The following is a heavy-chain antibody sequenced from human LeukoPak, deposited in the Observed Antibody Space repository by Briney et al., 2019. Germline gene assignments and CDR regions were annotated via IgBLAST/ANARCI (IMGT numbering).Heavy chain of an antibody. CDR3: ASPMYSSSWSFDY. CDR2: ISSSSSDI. Sequence: PGGSLRLSCAASGFTFSSYSMNWVRQAPGKGLEWVSSISSSSSDIYYADSVKGRFTISRDNAKNSLYLQMNSLRAEDTAVYYCASPMYSSSWSFDYWGQGTLVTVSS. J-gene: IGHJ4*02. CDR1: GFTFSSYS. D-gene: IGHD6-13*01. V-gene: IGHV3-21*01.